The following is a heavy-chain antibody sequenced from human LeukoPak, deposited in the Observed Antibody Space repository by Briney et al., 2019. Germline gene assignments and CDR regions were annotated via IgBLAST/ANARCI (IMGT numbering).Heavy chain of an antibody. J-gene: IGHJ4*02. CDR3: AKEQEKVLWFGELLSFDY. V-gene: IGHV3-30*18. D-gene: IGHD3-10*01. Sequence: GRSLRLSCAASGFTFSSYGMHWVRQAPGKGLEWVAVISYDGSNKYYADSVKGRFTISRDNSKNTLYLQMNSLRAEDTAVYYCAKEQEKVLWFGELLSFDYWGQGTLVTVSS. CDR1: GFTFSSYG. CDR2: ISYDGSNK.